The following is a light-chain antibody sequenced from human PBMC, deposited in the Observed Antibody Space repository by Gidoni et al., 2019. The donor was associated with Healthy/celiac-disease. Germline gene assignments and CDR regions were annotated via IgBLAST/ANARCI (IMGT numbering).Light chain of an antibody. V-gene: IGKV1-8*01. CDR2: AAS. Sequence: AIRMTQSPSSFSASTGDRVTIPCRASQGISSYLAWYQQTPGKAPKLLIYAASTLQSGVPSRFSGSGSGTDFTLTISCLQSEDFATYYCQQYYSYPPTFGPGTKVDIK. J-gene: IGKJ3*01. CDR1: QGISSY. CDR3: QQYYSYPPT.